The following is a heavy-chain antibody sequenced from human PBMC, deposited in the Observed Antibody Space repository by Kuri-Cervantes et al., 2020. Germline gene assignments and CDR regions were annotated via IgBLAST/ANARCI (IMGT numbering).Heavy chain of an antibody. D-gene: IGHD1/OR15-1a*01. J-gene: IGHJ3*02. Sequence: GGSLRLSCAASEFTFNNYEMNWFRQAPGKGPEWVSYINGSGGLISYADSVKGRFTISRDNAKNSVYLQMNSLRAEDTALYYCAKVRANKPHLNDAFDIWGQGTMVTVSS. V-gene: IGHV3-48*03. CDR1: EFTFNNYE. CDR2: INGSGGLI. CDR3: AKVRANKPHLNDAFDI.